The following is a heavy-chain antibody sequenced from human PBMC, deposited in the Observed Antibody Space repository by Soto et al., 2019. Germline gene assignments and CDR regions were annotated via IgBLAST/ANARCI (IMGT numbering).Heavy chain of an antibody. V-gene: IGHV1-8*01. CDR1: GYTFTSYD. D-gene: IGHD3-9*01. Sequence: ASVKVSCKASGYTFTSYDINWVRQATGQGLEWMGWMNPNSGNTGYAQKFQGRVTMTRNTSISTAHMELSSLRSEDTAVYYCASADYDILTGYYWYYGMDVWGQGTTVTVS. CDR2: MNPNSGNT. CDR3: ASADYDILTGYYWYYGMDV. J-gene: IGHJ6*02.